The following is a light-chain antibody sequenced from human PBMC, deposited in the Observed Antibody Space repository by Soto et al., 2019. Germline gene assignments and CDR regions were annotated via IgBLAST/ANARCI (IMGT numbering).Light chain of an antibody. J-gene: IGKJ4*01. Sequence: EIVLTQSPGTLSFSPGERATLSCRASQSGSSTYLAWYQQRPGQAPRLLIYGASSRATGSPARFTGSRSGTDFTLTISSLEPEDLAVYYCQHYGRLELTFGGGTKVEIK. CDR3: QHYGRLELT. CDR1: QSGSSTY. CDR2: GAS. V-gene: IGKV3-20*01.